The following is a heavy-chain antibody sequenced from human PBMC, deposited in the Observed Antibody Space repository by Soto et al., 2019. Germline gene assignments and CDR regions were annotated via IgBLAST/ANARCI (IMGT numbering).Heavy chain of an antibody. CDR1: GGTFSSYA. J-gene: IGHJ5*02. D-gene: IGHD1-26*01. CDR3: ARAIVGPTTTGGLDP. V-gene: IGHV1-69*06. Sequence: SVKVSCKASGGTFSSYAISWVRQAPGQGLEWMGGIIPIFGTANYAQKFQGRVMITADKSTSTAYMELSSLRSEDTAVYYCARAIVGPTTTGGLDPWGQGTLVTVSS. CDR2: IIPIFGTA.